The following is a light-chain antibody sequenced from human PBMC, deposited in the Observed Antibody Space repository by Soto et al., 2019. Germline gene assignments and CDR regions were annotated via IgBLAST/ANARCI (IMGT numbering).Light chain of an antibody. Sequence: EIVLTQSPGTLSLSPGERATLSCRASQSVTPTYLAWYLQKPGQAPRLLIYGASTRATGIPDRVSGSGSGTDFTLTISRLEPEDFAVYYCQQYGGSPLTFGGGTKVE. CDR2: GAS. CDR3: QQYGGSPLT. V-gene: IGKV3-20*01. J-gene: IGKJ4*01. CDR1: QSVTPTY.